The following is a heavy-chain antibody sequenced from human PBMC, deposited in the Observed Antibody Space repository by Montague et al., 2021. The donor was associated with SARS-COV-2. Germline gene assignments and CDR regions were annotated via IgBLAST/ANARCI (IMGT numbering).Heavy chain of an antibody. V-gene: IGHV4-4*09. CDR1: GGSINDHY. D-gene: IGHD3-22*01. CDR2: ISSNGKT. CDR3: ARRGYYDSAGYHWHLDL. J-gene: IGHJ2*01. Sequence: ETLSLTCTVSGGSINDHYRSWIRQSPGKGLEWIGYISSNGKTNFNPSLKSRVTLSADASRNEFSLKLDSVTAADTAVYFCARRGYYDSAGYHWHLDLWGRGMLVTVS.